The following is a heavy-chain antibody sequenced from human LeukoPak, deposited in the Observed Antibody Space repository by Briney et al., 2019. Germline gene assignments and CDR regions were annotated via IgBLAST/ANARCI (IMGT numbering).Heavy chain of an antibody. J-gene: IGHJ4*02. D-gene: IGHD2-15*01. Sequence: PSETLSLTCSVFGDSVTGYYLNWVRQPPGKGLEWIGHIYKIGTTNYNPSLKSRLTISADTSKNQFSLKLRSVTAADTAVYYCVIGVGWQPDYWGQGALVTVSS. V-gene: IGHV4-59*02. CDR2: IYKIGTT. CDR3: VIGVGWQPDY. CDR1: GDSVTGYY.